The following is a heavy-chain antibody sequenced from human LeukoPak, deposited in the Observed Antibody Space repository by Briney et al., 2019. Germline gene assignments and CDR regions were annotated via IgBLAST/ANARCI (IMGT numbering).Heavy chain of an antibody. D-gene: IGHD5-24*01. V-gene: IGHV3-21*04. CDR3: AKSGYNRFDY. CDR2: ISTSSSYI. Sequence: GGSLRLSCAASGFTFSSYSMNWVRQAPGKGLEWVSSISTSSSYIYYADSVKGRFTISRDNSKNTLYLQMNSLRAEDTAVYYCAKSGYNRFDYWGQGTLVTVSS. J-gene: IGHJ4*02. CDR1: GFTFSSYS.